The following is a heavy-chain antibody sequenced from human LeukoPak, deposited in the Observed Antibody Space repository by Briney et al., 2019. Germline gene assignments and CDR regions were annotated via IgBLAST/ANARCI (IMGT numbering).Heavy chain of an antibody. CDR3: AREYCSSWTTFDY. V-gene: IGHV1-2*02. D-gene: IGHD6-13*01. J-gene: IGHJ4*02. Sequence: ASVKVSCKASGYTFTGYYMHWVRQAPGQGLEWMGWINPNSGGTNYAQKFQGRVTMTRDTSISTAYMELSRLRSDDTAVYYCAREYCSSWTTFDYWGQGTLVTVSS. CDR1: GYTFTGYY. CDR2: INPNSGGT.